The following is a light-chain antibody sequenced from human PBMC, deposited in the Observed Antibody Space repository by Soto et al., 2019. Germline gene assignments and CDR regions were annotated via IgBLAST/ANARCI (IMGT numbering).Light chain of an antibody. Sequence: DIQMTQSPSTLSASVGDRVAITCRASQSISTWLAWYQQKPGKAPKLLIDKASSLESGVPSRFSGSGSGTEFTLTISSLQPDDVATYYCQQYDSFWTFGQGTKVEIK. J-gene: IGKJ1*01. CDR3: QQYDSFWT. CDR2: KAS. V-gene: IGKV1-5*03. CDR1: QSISTW.